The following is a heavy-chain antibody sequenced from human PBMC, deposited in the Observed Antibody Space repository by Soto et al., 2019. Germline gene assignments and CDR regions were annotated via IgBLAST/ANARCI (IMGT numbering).Heavy chain of an antibody. CDR1: GFTFSSYG. V-gene: IGHV3-33*01. J-gene: IGHJ6*02. Sequence: PGGSLRLSCAASGFTFSSYGMHWVRQAPGKGLEWVAVIWYDGSNKYYADSAKGRFTISRDNSKNTLYLQMNSLRAEDTAVYYCARDLSEYYYGSGSYYNPLDYYYGMDVWGQGTTVTVSS. CDR3: ARDLSEYYYGSGSYYNPLDYYYGMDV. CDR2: IWYDGSNK. D-gene: IGHD3-10*01.